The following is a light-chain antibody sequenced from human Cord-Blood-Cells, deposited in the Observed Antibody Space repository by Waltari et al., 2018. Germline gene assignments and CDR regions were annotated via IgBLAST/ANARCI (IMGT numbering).Light chain of an antibody. V-gene: IGKV4-1*01. Sequence: DIVMTQSPDSLAVSLGERATINCKSSQSVLYSSNNKNYLAWYQQKPGQPPKLLINWASTRESGVPDRFSGSGSGTDFTLTSSSLQAEDVAVYYCQQYYSTPYTFGQGTKLEIK. CDR2: WAS. CDR3: QQYYSTPYT. J-gene: IGKJ2*01. CDR1: QSVLYSSNNKNY.